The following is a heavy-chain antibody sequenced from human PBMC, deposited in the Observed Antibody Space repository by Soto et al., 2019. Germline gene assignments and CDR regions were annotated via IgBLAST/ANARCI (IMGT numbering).Heavy chain of an antibody. Sequence: PSETLSLTCGVYGGSFGGYDGSWIRQPPGKGLEWIGEINHSGSTNYNPSLKSRVTISVDTSKNQFSLKLSSVTAADTAVYYCARGGLGNCTDAVCPPLRAFDIWGQGTMVTVSS. V-gene: IGHV4-34*01. CDR2: INHSGST. CDR1: GGSFGGYD. CDR3: ARGGLGNCTDAVCPPLRAFDI. J-gene: IGHJ3*02. D-gene: IGHD2-8*01.